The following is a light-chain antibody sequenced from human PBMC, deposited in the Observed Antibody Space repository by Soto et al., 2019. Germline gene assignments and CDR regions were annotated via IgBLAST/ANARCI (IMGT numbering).Light chain of an antibody. V-gene: IGKV3-20*01. CDR1: QSVSNNY. CDR3: QQYGSSGT. J-gene: IGKJ1*01. CDR2: VAS. Sequence: IVLTQSPGALSLSPVERATLSGRASQSVSNNYLAWYQQKPGQAPSLLIYVASNRATGIPDRFSGSGSGTDFTLTISRLEPEDFAVYYCQQYGSSGTFGQGTKVDIK.